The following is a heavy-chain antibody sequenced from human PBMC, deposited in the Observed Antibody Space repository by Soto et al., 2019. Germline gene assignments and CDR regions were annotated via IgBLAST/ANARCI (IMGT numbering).Heavy chain of an antibody. J-gene: IGHJ4*02. Sequence: ASVKVSCKASGGTFGSYAISWLRQAAGQGLEWMGGIIPIFGTANYAQKFQGRVPITADESTSTAYMELSSLRSEDTAVYYCARIMPTVTSNDYRGQGTLVTVSS. CDR2: IIPIFGTA. V-gene: IGHV1-69*13. CDR3: ARIMPTVTSNDY. CDR1: GGTFGSYA. D-gene: IGHD4-17*01.